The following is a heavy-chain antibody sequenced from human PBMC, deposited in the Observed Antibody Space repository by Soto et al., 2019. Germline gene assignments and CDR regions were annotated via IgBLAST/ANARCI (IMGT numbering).Heavy chain of an antibody. V-gene: IGHV5-51*01. J-gene: IGHJ6*02. CDR2: IYPGDSET. CDR3: ARTRLGYCSGVSCYQSDEYYYYGMDV. Sequence: GESLKISCKGSGYTFTSNWIGWVRQMPGKGLEWMGIIYPGDSETRYSPSFQGQVTISADKSINTAYLQWSSLKASDTAMYYCARTRLGYCSGVSCYQSDEYYYYGMDVWGQGTTVTVSS. CDR1: GYTFTSNW. D-gene: IGHD2-15*01.